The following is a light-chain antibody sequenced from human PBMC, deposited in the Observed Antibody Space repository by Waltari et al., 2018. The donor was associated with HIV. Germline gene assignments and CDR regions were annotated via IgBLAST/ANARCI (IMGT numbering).Light chain of an antibody. Sequence: SSDLTQPSSVSVSPGQTATITCSGDVLARKRTRRFQQKPGQAPLLIMYRDSSRPSGIPERFPVCGAGNMVTLTVTGAQVEDDADYYCYWTAGNEVLFGGGTRL. CDR3: YWTAGNEVL. J-gene: IGLJ2*01. CDR1: VLARKR. CDR2: RDS. V-gene: IGLV3-27*01.